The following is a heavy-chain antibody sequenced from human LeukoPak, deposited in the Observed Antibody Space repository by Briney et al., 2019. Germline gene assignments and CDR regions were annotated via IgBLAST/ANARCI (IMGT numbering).Heavy chain of an antibody. J-gene: IGHJ6*03. CDR1: GGTFSSYA. Sequence: SVKVSCKASGGTFSSYAISWVRQAPGQGLEWMGGIIPIFGTANYAQKFQGRVTITTDESTSTAYMELSSLRSEDTAVYYCARAEADSNYGDYYYYMDVWAKGPRSPSP. CDR2: IIPIFGTA. V-gene: IGHV1-69*05. D-gene: IGHD4-11*01. CDR3: ARAEADSNYGDYYYYMDV.